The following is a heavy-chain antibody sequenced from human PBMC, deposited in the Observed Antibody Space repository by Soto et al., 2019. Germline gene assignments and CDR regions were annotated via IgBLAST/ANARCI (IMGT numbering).Heavy chain of an antibody. D-gene: IGHD1-7*01. J-gene: IGHJ3*01. CDR3: AKDEIRKTIRGDAFNF. Sequence: GGSLRLSCAASGFTFSSDGMHWVRQAPGKGLEWVAVISYDGSYQYYVDSVKGRFTISRDNSKNTLYLQMNSLRAEDTAVYYCAKDEIRKTIRGDAFNFWGQGTMVTV. V-gene: IGHV3-30*18. CDR1: GFTFSSDG. CDR2: ISYDGSYQ.